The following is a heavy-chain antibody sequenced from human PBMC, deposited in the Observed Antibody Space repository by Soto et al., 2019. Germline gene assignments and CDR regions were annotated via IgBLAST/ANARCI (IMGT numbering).Heavy chain of an antibody. V-gene: IGHV4-4*02. CDR1: GWTGSSPDW. CDR3: ARGRGRYSSGWSWFDP. CDR2: IFQSGST. J-gene: IGHJ5*02. D-gene: IGHD6-19*01. Sequence: SEXLSLTCGVSGWTGSSPDWWTWVRQPPGKVLEWIGEIFQSGSTNYTPSLESRVTISVDKSKNQFSPTLTSVTAADTAVYFCARGRGRYSSGWSWFDPWG.